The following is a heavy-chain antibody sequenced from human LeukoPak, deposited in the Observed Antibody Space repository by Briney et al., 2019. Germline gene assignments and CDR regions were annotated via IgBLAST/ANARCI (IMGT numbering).Heavy chain of an antibody. CDR2: ISNDGDST. J-gene: IGHJ3*02. CDR3: ASPWYSSSPRAFDI. CDR1: GFTFNSYA. V-gene: IGHV3-64*01. Sequence: GGSLRLSCAASGFTFNSYAMQWVRQAPGKGLEYVSGISNDGDSTYYATSVKGRFIISRDNSKNMLYLQMGSLRAEDTAVYYCASPWYSSSPRAFDIWGQGTMVTASS. D-gene: IGHD6-13*01.